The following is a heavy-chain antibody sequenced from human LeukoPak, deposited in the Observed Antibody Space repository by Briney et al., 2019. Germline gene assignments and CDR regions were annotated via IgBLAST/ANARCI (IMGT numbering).Heavy chain of an antibody. D-gene: IGHD3-10*01. CDR1: DDSISTYY. CDR3: AGQWLGSSRSGTSNNWFDH. J-gene: IGHJ5*02. CDR2: INYSCNT. Sequence: SSTMSLTYTAADDSISTYYWGWLRQPPGKLLEWIGNINYSCNTNYSPSLKGRVTISVDTPNNPFSLKLSTLNAADTAVYYCAGQWLGSSRSGTSNNWFDHWGQGTLVTVSS. V-gene: IGHV4-59*08.